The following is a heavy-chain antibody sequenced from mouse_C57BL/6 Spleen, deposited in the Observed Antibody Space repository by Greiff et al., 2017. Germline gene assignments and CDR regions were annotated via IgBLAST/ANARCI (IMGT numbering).Heavy chain of an antibody. J-gene: IGHJ2*01. CDR3: ARKEDYYGSSYWYFDY. Sequence: QVQLKESGAELVKPGASVKISCKASGYAFSSYWMNWVKQRPGKGLEWIGQIYPGDGDTNYNGKFKGKATLTADKSSSTAYMQLSSLTSEDSAVYFCARKEDYYGSSYWYFDYWGKGTTLTVSS. CDR1: GYAFSSYW. CDR2: IYPGDGDT. V-gene: IGHV1-80*01. D-gene: IGHD1-1*01.